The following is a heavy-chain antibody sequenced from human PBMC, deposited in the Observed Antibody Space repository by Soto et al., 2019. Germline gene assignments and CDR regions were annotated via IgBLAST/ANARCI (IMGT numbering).Heavy chain of an antibody. CDR1: GGSISSGIYY. CDR2: IYYSGST. D-gene: IGHD1-26*01. Sequence: SETLSLTCTVSGGSISSGIYYWSWIRQNPGKGLEWIGRIYYSGSTYYNPSLKSRVSISVDTSKNQFSLKLTSVTAADTAVYYCARVARGRVVGATPPCFDYWGQGTLVTVSS. CDR3: ARVARGRVVGATPPCFDY. J-gene: IGHJ4*02. V-gene: IGHV4-31*03.